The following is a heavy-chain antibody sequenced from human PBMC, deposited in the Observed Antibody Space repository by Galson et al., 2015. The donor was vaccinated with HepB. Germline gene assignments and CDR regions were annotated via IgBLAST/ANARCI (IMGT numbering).Heavy chain of an antibody. CDR2: IYYTGST. CDR3: ARGTCSSGSCYLGY. V-gene: IGHV4-59*01. J-gene: IGHJ4*02. Sequence: SETLSLTCAVSVGSISSYYWSWIRQPPGKGLECIGYIYYTGSTNYNPSLKSRVTISLDTSKNQFSLKLNSVTAADTAVYYCARGTCSSGSCYLGYWGQGTLVTVSS. CDR1: VGSISSYY. D-gene: IGHD2-15*01.